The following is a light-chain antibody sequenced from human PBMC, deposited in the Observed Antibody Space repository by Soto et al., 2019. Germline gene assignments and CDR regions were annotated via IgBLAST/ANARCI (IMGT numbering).Light chain of an antibody. CDR2: DDS. V-gene: IGLV3-21*02. CDR3: LVWHSSSDHPRV. J-gene: IGLJ3*02. Sequence: SYELTQAPSVSVAPGQTASITCGGDNTGSKSVHWYQQKPGQAPVLVVYDDSDRPSGIPERFSGSNSGNTATLTITRVEAGDEADYYCLVWHSSSDHPRVFGGGTKVTVL. CDR1: NTGSKS.